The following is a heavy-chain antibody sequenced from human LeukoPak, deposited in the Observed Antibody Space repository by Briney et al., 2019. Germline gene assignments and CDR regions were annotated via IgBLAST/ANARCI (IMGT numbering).Heavy chain of an antibody. D-gene: IGHD3-22*01. CDR3: ARSGYSRNYMDV. V-gene: IGHV1-69*05. CDR1: GGTFSSYA. CDR2: IIPIFGTA. Sequence: RASVKVSCKASGGTFSSYAISWVRQAPGQGLEWMGGIIPIFGTANYAQKFQGRVTITTDESTSTAYMELRSLRSDDTAVYYCARSGYSRNYMDVWGKGTTVTVSS. J-gene: IGHJ6*03.